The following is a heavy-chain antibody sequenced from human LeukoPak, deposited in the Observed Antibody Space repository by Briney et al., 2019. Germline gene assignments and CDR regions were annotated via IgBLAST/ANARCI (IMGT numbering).Heavy chain of an antibody. CDR1: GASIISYY. V-gene: IGHV4-59*01. CDR3: ARGRTDAAVAGNFDY. CDR2: IYYSGGA. Sequence: SETLSLTCTVSGASIISYYWSWIRQPPGKGLEWIGYIYYSGGANYNPSLKGRATVSLDTSKNQFFLNLASVAAADSAVYYCARGRTDAAVAGNFDYWGQGTLVTVSS. J-gene: IGHJ4*02. D-gene: IGHD6-19*01.